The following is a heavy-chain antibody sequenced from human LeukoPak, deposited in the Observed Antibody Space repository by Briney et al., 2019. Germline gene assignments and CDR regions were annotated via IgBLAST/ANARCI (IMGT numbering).Heavy chain of an antibody. CDR2: IGAGGTFT. J-gene: IGHJ6*02. Sequence: GSLRLSCTASGFTFSSYAMNWVRQAPGKGLEWVSGIGAGGTFTYYADSVKGRFTISRDNSKNTLYLQMNSLRAEDTAVYYCARRISISVYGMDVWGQGTTVTVS. CDR1: GFTFSSYA. CDR3: ARRISISVYGMDV. D-gene: IGHD3-3*02. V-gene: IGHV3-23*01.